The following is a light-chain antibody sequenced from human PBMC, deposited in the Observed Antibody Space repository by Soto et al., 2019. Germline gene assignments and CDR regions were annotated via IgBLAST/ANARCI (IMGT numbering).Light chain of an antibody. CDR2: YDD. CDR1: SSNIGNNA. J-gene: IGLJ3*02. Sequence: QSALTQPPSVSGAPGQRVTIFCSGSSSNIGNNAVNWYQQLPGKPPRALIYYDDLLPSGVSKRFSGSKSGTSVSLAISGLQSDDEGDYYCASWDDTLSGVVFGGGTKLTVL. V-gene: IGLV1-36*01. CDR3: ASWDDTLSGVV.